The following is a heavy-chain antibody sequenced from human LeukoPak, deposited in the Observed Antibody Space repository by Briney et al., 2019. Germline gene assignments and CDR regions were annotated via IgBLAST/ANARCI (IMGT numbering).Heavy chain of an antibody. D-gene: IGHD5-12*01. J-gene: IGHJ4*02. CDR3: ARDRGMEGYSGYDSPRDDY. V-gene: IGHV4-30-2*01. Sequence: PSETLSLTCTVSGGSISSGGYYWSWIRQPPGKGLEWIGYIYHSGSTYYNPSLKSRVTISVDRSKNQFSLKLSSVTAADTAVYYCARDRGMEGYSGYDSPRDDYWGQGTLVTVSS. CDR1: GGSISSGGYY. CDR2: IYHSGST.